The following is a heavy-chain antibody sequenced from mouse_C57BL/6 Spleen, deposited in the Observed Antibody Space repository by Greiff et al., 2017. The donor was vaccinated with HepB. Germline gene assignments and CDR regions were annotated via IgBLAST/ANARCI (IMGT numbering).Heavy chain of an antibody. CDR2: INPSTGGT. D-gene: IGHD2-3*01. CDR3: ARGRWLLREFAY. Sequence: VQLQQSGPELVKPGASVKISCKASGYSFTGYYMNWVKQSPEKSLEWIGEINPSTGGTTYNQKFKAKATLTVDKSSSTAYMQLKSLTSEDSAVYHCARGRWLLREFAYWGQGTLVTVSA. J-gene: IGHJ3*01. V-gene: IGHV1-42*01. CDR1: GYSFTGYY.